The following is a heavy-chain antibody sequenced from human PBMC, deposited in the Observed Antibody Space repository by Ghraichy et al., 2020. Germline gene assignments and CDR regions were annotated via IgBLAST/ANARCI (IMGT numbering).Heavy chain of an antibody. CDR3: ARGDTAMVGPVGLGYYYYYMDV. CDR2: IYYSGST. CDR1: GGSISSYY. J-gene: IGHJ6*03. D-gene: IGHD5-18*01. Sequence: SETLSLTCTVSGGSISSYYWSWIRQPPGKGLEWIGYIYYSGSTNYNPSLKSRVTISVDTSKNQFSLKLSSVTAADTAVYYCARGDTAMVGPVGLGYYYYYMDVGGKGTTVTVSS. V-gene: IGHV4-59*01.